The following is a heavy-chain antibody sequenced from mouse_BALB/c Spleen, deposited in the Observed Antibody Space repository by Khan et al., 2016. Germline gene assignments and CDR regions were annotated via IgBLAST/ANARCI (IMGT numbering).Heavy chain of an antibody. D-gene: IGHD1-1*01. Sequence: QVQLQEAGPGLVAPSQSLSITCTVSGFSLTSYGVYWVRRPPGKGLEWRVVIRSDGSTTYNSALKSRLSISKDNSKSTVFLKLNSLQTDDTAMYYGAKIDYGYGYFDVWGEGTTVTVSS. CDR3: AKIDYGYGYFDV. V-gene: IGHV2-6*02. J-gene: IGHJ1*01. CDR2: IRSDGST. CDR1: GFSLTSYG.